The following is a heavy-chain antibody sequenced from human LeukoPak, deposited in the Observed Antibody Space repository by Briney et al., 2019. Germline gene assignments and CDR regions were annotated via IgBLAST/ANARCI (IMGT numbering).Heavy chain of an antibody. Sequence: GGSLRLSCAASGFTFSGFAMSWIRQAPGKGLEWVSSISRSGESTFYADSVRGRFTISRDNAKNSPYLQMNSLRAEDTAVYYCAKGRGWEASYYYYYMDVWGKGTTVTISS. D-gene: IGHD1-26*01. J-gene: IGHJ6*03. V-gene: IGHV3-23*01. CDR1: GFTFSGFA. CDR3: AKGRGWEASYYYYYMDV. CDR2: ISRSGEST.